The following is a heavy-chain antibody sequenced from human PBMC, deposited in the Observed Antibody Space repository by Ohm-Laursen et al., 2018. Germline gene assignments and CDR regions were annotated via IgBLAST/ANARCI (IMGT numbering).Heavy chain of an antibody. CDR2: VLGSGSNT. D-gene: IGHD3-22*01. Sequence: SLRLSCTASGFTFSTYAMNWVRQAPGKGLEWVSAVLGSGSNTYYADSVKGRFTISRDNSKNTLYLQMNSLRAEDTAVYYCARMGVYYDRNVVDWFDPWGQGTLVTVSS. CDR1: GFTFSTYA. CDR3: ARMGVYYDRNVVDWFDP. V-gene: IGHV3-23*01. J-gene: IGHJ5*02.